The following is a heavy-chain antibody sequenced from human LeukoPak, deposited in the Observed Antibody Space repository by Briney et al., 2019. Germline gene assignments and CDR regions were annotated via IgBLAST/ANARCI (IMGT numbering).Heavy chain of an antibody. CDR1: DYSISSGYY. J-gene: IGHJ4*02. V-gene: IGHV4-38-2*02. Sequence: PSETLSLTCTVSDYSISSGYYWGWIRQAPGKGLEWIASSFHSGVTNYNPSLKGRVTVSLDTSKNQFSLRLSSVTAADTAVYFCARMGQQLSISYFDFWGQGTLVSVSS. CDR2: SFHSGVT. CDR3: ARMGQQLSISYFDF. D-gene: IGHD6-13*01.